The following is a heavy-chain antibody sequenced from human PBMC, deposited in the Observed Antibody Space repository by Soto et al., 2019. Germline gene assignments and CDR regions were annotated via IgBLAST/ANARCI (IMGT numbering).Heavy chain of an antibody. D-gene: IGHD6-19*01. Sequence: EVQLVESGGGLVQPGGSLRLSCAASGFTFSSYSMNWVRQAPGKGLEWVSYISSSSSTIYYAYSVKGRFTISRDNAKNSLYLQMNSLRDEDTAVYYCARERAVGIAVALNWFDPWGQGTLVTVSS. J-gene: IGHJ5*02. CDR2: ISSSSSTI. CDR1: GFTFSSYS. CDR3: ARERAVGIAVALNWFDP. V-gene: IGHV3-48*02.